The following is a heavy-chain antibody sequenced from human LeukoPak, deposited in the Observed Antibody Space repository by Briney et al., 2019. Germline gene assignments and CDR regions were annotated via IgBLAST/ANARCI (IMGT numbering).Heavy chain of an antibody. CDR3: AREANVPQPEDWFDP. V-gene: IGHV1-18*01. CDR2: ISAYNGNT. J-gene: IGHJ5*02. CDR1: GYTFTSYG. Sequence: ASVKVSCKASGYTFTSYGISWVRQAPGQGLEWMGWISAYNGNTNYAQKFQGRVTITADESTSTAYMELSSLRSEDTAVYYCAREANVPQPEDWFDPWGQGTLVTVSS. D-gene: IGHD5-18*01.